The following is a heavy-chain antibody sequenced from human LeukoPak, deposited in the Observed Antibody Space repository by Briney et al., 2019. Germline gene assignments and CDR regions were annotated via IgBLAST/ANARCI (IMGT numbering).Heavy chain of an antibody. J-gene: IGHJ3*02. V-gene: IGHV3-9*03. Sequence: GGSLRLSCAASGFTFDDYAMHWVRQAPGKGLEWVSGISWNSGSIGYADSVKGRFTISRDNAKNSLYLQMNSLRAEDMALYYCAKDHSSTYDAFDIWGQGTMVTVSS. D-gene: IGHD6-13*01. CDR3: AKDHSSTYDAFDI. CDR1: GFTFDDYA. CDR2: ISWNSGSI.